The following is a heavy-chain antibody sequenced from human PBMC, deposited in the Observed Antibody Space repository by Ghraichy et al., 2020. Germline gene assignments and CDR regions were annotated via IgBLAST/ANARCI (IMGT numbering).Heavy chain of an antibody. V-gene: IGHV1-18*04. Sequence: ASVKVSCKASGYTFTSYGISWVRQAPGQGLEWMGWISAYNGNTNYAQKLQGRVTMTTDTSTSTAYMELRSLRSDDTAVYYCASPLRYERSGYFLPGYWGQGTLVTVSS. CDR2: ISAYNGNT. CDR3: ASPLRYERSGYFLPGY. J-gene: IGHJ4*02. D-gene: IGHD3-22*01. CDR1: GYTFTSYG.